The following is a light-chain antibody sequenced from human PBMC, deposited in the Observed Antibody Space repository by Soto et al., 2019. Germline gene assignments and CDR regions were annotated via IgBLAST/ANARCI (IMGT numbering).Light chain of an antibody. CDR1: QTISSNY. Sequence: IVLTQSPGTLSLSPGERATLPCRASQTISSNYLAWYQQKLGQAPRLLIYGAVSRATGIPDRFSGSGSGTDFSLTISRLEPEDFAVYYCQHYTSSLWTFGQGTKVEIK. CDR2: GAV. CDR3: QHYTSSLWT. V-gene: IGKV3-20*01. J-gene: IGKJ1*01.